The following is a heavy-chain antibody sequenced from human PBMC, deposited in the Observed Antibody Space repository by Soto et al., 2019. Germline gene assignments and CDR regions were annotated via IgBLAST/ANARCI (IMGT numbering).Heavy chain of an antibody. V-gene: IGHV4-59*01. J-gene: IGHJ6*02. CDR3: ARAGIVQVSYAMDV. Sequence: SETLSLTCTVSGGSIGGDSWSWIRQSPGKGLDFIGYIYHSGSTNYNPSLKSRVTISMDTSKNQFSLRLSSVTAADTAVYYCARAGIVQVSYAMDVWGQGTTVTVSS. CDR2: IYHSGST. CDR1: GGSIGGDS. D-gene: IGHD2-8*01.